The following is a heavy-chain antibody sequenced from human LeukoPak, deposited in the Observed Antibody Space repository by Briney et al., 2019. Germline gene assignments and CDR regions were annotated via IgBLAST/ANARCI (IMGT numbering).Heavy chain of an antibody. V-gene: IGHV4-39*07. D-gene: IGHD4-17*01. J-gene: IGHJ6*02. Sequence: SETPSLTCNVSGGSISSSSYYWGWIRQPPGKGLEWIGEINHSGSTDYNPSLKSRVTISIDTSKNQFSLKLSSVTAADTAVYYCARGPLRATVATSGYFYGLDVWGQGTTVTVSS. CDR2: INHSGST. CDR1: GGSISSSSYY. CDR3: ARGPLRATVATSGYFYGLDV.